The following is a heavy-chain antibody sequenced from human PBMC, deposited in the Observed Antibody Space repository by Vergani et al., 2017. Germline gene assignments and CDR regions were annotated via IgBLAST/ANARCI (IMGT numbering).Heavy chain of an antibody. V-gene: IGHV4-34*01. Sequence: QVQLQQWGAGLLKPSETLSLTCGVHGGSFSVDYWSWIRQSPGKGLEWIGAINDIGTTNYNPSLRSRVTISVDTSKTQFSLRLNSVTAADTAVYFCARFRGPDIVGTAFAHWAQGTLVTVSS. CDR2: INDIGTT. D-gene: IGHD5-12*01. J-gene: IGHJ4*02. CDR1: GGSFSVDY. CDR3: ARFRGPDIVGTAFAH.